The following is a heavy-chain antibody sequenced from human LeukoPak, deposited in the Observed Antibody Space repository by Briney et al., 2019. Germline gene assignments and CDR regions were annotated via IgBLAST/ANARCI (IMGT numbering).Heavy chain of an antibody. Sequence: PGGSLRLSCAASGFTVRSKYMSWVRRAPGKGLEWVSVIYSGGSTFYTDSVKGRFTISGHNSKNTLYLRMNSLRTEDTAVYYCARGGLRSSFDSWGQGTLVTVSS. CDR3: ARGGLRSSFDS. CDR2: IYSGGST. CDR1: GFTVRSKY. V-gene: IGHV3-53*04. J-gene: IGHJ4*02. D-gene: IGHD4-17*01.